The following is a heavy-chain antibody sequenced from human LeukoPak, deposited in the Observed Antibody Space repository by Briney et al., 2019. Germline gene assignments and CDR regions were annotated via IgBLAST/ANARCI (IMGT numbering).Heavy chain of an antibody. J-gene: IGHJ4*02. CDR3: ARGGPEWPLDY. D-gene: IGHD3-16*01. Sequence: QPGRSLRLSCAASGFSFSSYGMLWVRQAPGKGLEWVAVIWYDGSNKYYADSVKSRFTISRDNSNNTLYLQMNSLRVEDTAVYYCARGGPEWPLDYWGQGTLVTVSS. CDR2: IWYDGSNK. V-gene: IGHV3-33*01. CDR1: GFSFSSYG.